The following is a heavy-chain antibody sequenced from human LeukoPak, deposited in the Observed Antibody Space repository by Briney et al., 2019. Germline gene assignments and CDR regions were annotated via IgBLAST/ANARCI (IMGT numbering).Heavy chain of an antibody. V-gene: IGHV3-23*01. CDR2: TNSGGTST. J-gene: IGHJ4*02. D-gene: IGHD2-8*01. CDR3: AKQSYARSLGE. CDR1: GFPFSDFS. Sequence: GGSLRLSCATSGFPFSDFSMSWVRQAPGKGLECISTTNSGGTSTYYAESVKGRFTISRDNSKNTLYLRMSSLRVEDTAVYYCAKQSYARSLGEGGPGTLVSVSS.